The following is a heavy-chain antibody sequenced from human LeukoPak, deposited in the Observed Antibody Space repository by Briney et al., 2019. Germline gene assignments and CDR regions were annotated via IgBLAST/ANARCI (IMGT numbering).Heavy chain of an antibody. D-gene: IGHD3-16*01. CDR1: GYTFTSYY. V-gene: IGHV1-46*01. CDR2: INPSGGST. J-gene: IGHJ6*02. CDR3: ARDYVSTTRDAYYYYGMDV. Sequence: ASVTVSCKASGYTFTSYYMHWVRQAPGQGLEWMGIINPSGGSTSYAQKFQGRVTMTRDTSTSTVYMELSSLRSEDTAVYYCARDYVSTTRDAYYYYGMDVWGQGTTVTVSS.